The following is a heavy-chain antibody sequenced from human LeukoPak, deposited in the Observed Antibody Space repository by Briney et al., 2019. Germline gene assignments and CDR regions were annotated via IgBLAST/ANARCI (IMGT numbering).Heavy chain of an antibody. J-gene: IGHJ4*02. Sequence: GGSLRLSCAVGGFTLSTYSMNWVRQAPGKVLEWVSFISRSSSYIYYADSVKGRFTIYSDNAKNSLYLQMNSLRDEDTAVYYCARRVGVNFDYWGQGTLVTVSS. CDR1: GFTLSTYS. D-gene: IGHD1-26*01. V-gene: IGHV3-21*01. CDR3: ARRVGVNFDY. CDR2: ISRSSSYI.